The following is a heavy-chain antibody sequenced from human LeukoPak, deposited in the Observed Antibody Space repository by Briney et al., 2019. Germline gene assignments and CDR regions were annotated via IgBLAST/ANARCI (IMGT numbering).Heavy chain of an antibody. V-gene: IGHV3-23*01. CDR2: MSSSDDGR. CDR1: GFSFSSYA. Sequence: GGSLRLSCATSGFSFSSYAMGWVRQAPGKGLEWVSAMSSSDDGRYYAASVRGRFTISRDNSKNTLYLQMNSLRAEDTAVYYCAKESTVTPGNVNWFDTWGQGTLVTVSS. CDR3: AKESTVTPGNVNWFDT. J-gene: IGHJ5*02. D-gene: IGHD4-17*01.